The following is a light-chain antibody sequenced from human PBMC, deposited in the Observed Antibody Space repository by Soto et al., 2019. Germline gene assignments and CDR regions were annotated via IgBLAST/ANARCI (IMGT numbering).Light chain of an antibody. J-gene: IGKJ1*01. CDR2: GAS. CDR3: QQYGNSRWT. V-gene: IGKV3-20*01. CDR1: QSVSNSY. Sequence: EIVLTQSPGILSLSPGERATLSCRASQSVSNSYLAWYQQKPGQAPRLLIYGASSRATGIPDRFSGSGSGTDFTLTISRLEPEDFAVYYCQQYGNSRWTFGQGTKVEI.